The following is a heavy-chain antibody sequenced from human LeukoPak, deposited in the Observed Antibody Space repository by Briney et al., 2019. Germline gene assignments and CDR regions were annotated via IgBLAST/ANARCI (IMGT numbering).Heavy chain of an antibody. CDR2: ISYDGSNK. D-gene: IGHD3-22*01. Sequence: GGSLRLSCAASGFTFSSYAMHWVRQAPGKGLEWVAVISYDGSNKYYADSVKGRFTISRDNAKNTPYLQMNSLRAEDTAVYYCAKLAGGFRITMIVVVITTDAFDIWGQGTMVTVSS. V-gene: IGHV3-30*04. J-gene: IGHJ3*02. CDR3: AKLAGGFRITMIVVVITTDAFDI. CDR1: GFTFSSYA.